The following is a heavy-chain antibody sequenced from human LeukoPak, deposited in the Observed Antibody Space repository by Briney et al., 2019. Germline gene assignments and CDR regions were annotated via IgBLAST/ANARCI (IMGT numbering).Heavy chain of an antibody. CDR3: AKDLSVLVRFGESSRERWFDP. V-gene: IGHV3-7*04. D-gene: IGHD3-10*01. CDR2: IKQDGSEK. CDR1: GFTFSRYW. J-gene: IGHJ5*02. Sequence: PGGSLRLSCAASGFTFSRYWMTCVRQAPGKGLEWVANIKQDGSEKYYVDSVKGRFTISRDNAKNSLYLQMNSLRAEDTAVYYCAKDLSVLVRFGESSRERWFDPWGQGTLVTVSS.